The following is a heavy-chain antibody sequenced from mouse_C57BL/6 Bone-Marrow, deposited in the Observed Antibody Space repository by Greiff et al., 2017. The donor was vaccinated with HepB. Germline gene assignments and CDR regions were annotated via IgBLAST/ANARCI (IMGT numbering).Heavy chain of an antibody. J-gene: IGHJ3*01. CDR1: GYTFTSYW. Sequence: QVQLQQSGAELVKPGASVKLSCKASGYTFTSYWMHWVKQSPGQGLEWIGMIHPNSGSTNYNEKFKSKATLTVDKSSSTAYMQLSSLTSEDSAVYYCARSGGYYFAYWGQGTLVTVSA. D-gene: IGHD2-3*01. V-gene: IGHV1-64*01. CDR2: IHPNSGST. CDR3: ARSGGYYFAY.